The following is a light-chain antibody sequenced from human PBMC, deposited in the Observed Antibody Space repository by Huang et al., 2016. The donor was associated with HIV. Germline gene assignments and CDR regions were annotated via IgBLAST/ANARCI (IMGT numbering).Light chain of an antibody. V-gene: IGKV1-33*01. CDR3: QQYDSLYT. Sequence: IQMTQSPASLSAYVGDRVTISFQANQDIRSYLNWYQQKPGKAPRRLIYGASNLQAGVPSRFSGNGSGTDFTITISSLQSEDIATYYCQQYDSLYTFGQGTRLEIK. CDR1: QDIRSY. CDR2: GAS. J-gene: IGKJ2*01.